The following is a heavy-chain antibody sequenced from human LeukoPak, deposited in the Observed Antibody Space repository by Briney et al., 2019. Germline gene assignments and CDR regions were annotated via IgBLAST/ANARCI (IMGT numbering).Heavy chain of an antibody. Sequence: GGSLRLSCGASGFTFSGYAMTWVRQAPGKGLEYVSAISGGGDNTYYAASVKGRFTISRDNSKNTLYLQMNSLRAEDTAVYYCAKGGEGACYFVYWGQGTLVTVSS. CDR3: AKGGEGACYFVY. D-gene: IGHD3-16*01. V-gene: IGHV3-23*01. J-gene: IGHJ4*02. CDR2: ISGGGDNT. CDR1: GFTFSGYA.